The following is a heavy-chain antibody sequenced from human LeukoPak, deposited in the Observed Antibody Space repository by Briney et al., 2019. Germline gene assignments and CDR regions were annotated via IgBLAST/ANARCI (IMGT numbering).Heavy chain of an antibody. CDR1: GFTFSSYE. D-gene: IGHD3-9*01. CDR2: ISSGGNVE. Sequence: PGGSLRLSCAASGFTFSSYEMNWVRQAPGKGLEWVAHISSGGNVEYYLDSVRGRFTMSRDNAKSLLFLQMNSLRAEDTAVYYCVRDTLNGPFVISLDYWGQGALVTVSS. CDR3: VRDTLNGPFVISLDY. J-gene: IGHJ4*02. V-gene: IGHV3-48*03.